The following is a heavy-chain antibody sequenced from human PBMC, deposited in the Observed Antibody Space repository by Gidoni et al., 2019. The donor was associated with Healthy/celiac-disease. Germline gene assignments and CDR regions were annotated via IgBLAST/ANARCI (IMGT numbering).Heavy chain of an antibody. CDR1: GFTFSSYD. Sequence: EVRLVESGGGLVQPGGSLRLPCAASGFTFSSYDMHWVRQATGKGLAWVSSIGTAGDTYYPGSVKRRFTISRENANNSLYLQMNILRAVDTAVYYCARGGMQQQLVLDYWGQGTLVPVSS. V-gene: IGHV3-13*01. D-gene: IGHD6-13*01. CDR3: ARGGMQQQLVLDY. J-gene: IGHJ4*02. CDR2: IGTAGDT.